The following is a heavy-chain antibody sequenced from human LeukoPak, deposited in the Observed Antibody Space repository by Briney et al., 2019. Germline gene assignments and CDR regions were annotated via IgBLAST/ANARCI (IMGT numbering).Heavy chain of an antibody. CDR3: AKDLRAVAAAADNDY. Sequence: GGPLRLSCAASGFTFSSYAMSWVRQAPGKGLEWVSAISGSGGSTYYADSVKGRFTISRDNSKNTLYLQMNSLRAEDTAVYYCAKDLRAVAAAADNDYWGQGTLVTVSS. V-gene: IGHV3-23*01. CDR2: ISGSGGST. D-gene: IGHD6-13*01. J-gene: IGHJ4*02. CDR1: GFTFSSYA.